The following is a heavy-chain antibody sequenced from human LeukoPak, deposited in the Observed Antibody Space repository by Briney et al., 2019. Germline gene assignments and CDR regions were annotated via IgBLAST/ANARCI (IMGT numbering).Heavy chain of an antibody. D-gene: IGHD3-9*01. CDR2: ISGSGGST. CDR3: AKGSGYDILTGYYFEYFQH. Sequence: GGSLRLSCAASGFTFSSYAMSWVRQAPGKGLEWVSAISGSGGSTYYADSVKGRFTVSRDNSKNTLYLQMNSLRAEDTAVYYCAKGSGYDILTGYYFEYFQHWGQGTLVTVSS. CDR1: GFTFSSYA. V-gene: IGHV3-23*01. J-gene: IGHJ1*01.